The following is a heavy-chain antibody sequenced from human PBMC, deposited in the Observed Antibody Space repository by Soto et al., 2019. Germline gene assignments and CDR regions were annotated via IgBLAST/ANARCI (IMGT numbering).Heavy chain of an antibody. J-gene: IGHJ6*02. CDR3: ARVGYCTNGVCFPTYYGMDV. CDR2: IYYSGST. Sequence: SETLSLTCTVSGGSISSGCYYWSWIRQHPGKGLEWIGYIYYSGSTYYNPSLKSRVTISVDTSKNQFSLKLSSVTAADTAVYYCARVGYCTNGVCFPTYYGMDVWGQGTTVTVSS. D-gene: IGHD2-8*01. V-gene: IGHV4-31*03. CDR1: GGSISSGCYY.